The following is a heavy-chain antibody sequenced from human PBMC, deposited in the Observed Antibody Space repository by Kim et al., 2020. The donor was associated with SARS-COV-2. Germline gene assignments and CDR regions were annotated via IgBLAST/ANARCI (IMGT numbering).Heavy chain of an antibody. Sequence: GGSLRLSCAASGFTFSSYSMNWVRQAPGKGLEWVSSISSSSSYIYYADSVKGRFTISRDNAKNSLYLQMNSLRAEDTAVYYCASIPQYAAAGSPTDWSSTGYWGQGTLVTVSS. D-gene: IGHD6-13*01. CDR2: ISSSSSYI. CDR3: ASIPQYAAAGSPTDWSSTGY. V-gene: IGHV3-21*01. CDR1: GFTFSSYS. J-gene: IGHJ4*02.